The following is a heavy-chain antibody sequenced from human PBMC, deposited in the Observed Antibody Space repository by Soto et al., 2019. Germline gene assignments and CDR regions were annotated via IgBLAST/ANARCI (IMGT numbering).Heavy chain of an antibody. J-gene: IGHJ4*02. CDR1: GFTVSSNY. V-gene: IGHV3-66*01. D-gene: IGHD1-26*01. Sequence: EVQLVESGGGLVQPGGSLRLSCAASGFTVSSNYMSWVRQAPGKGLEWVSVIYSGGSTYYADSVKGRFTISRDNSKNTLHLQMNSLRAEDTAVYYCARDLVSGSYLDYWGQGTLVTVSS. CDR2: IYSGGST. CDR3: ARDLVSGSYLDY.